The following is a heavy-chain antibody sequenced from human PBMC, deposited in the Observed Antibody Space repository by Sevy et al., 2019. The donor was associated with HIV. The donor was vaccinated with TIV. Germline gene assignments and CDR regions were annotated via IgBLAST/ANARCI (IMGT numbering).Heavy chain of an antibody. D-gene: IGHD3-3*01. CDR2: ISSSSSYI. Sequence: GGSLRLSCAAYGFTFSSYSMNWVRQAPGKGLEWVSSISSSSSYIYYADSVKGRFTITRDNAKNSLYLQMNSLRAEDTAVYYCAREGGITIFGVVIDYFDYWGQGTLVTVSS. CDR1: GFTFSSYS. V-gene: IGHV3-21*06. J-gene: IGHJ4*02. CDR3: AREGGITIFGVVIDYFDY.